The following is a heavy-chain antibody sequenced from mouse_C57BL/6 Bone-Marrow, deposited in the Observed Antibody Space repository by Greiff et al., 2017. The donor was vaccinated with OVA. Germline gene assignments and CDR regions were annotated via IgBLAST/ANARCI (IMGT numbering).Heavy chain of an antibody. J-gene: IGHJ3*01. CDR3: ARAPYYYGRAWFAY. Sequence: ESGPGILQPSQTLSLTCSFSGFSLSTFGMGVGWIRQPSGKGLEWLAHIWWDDDKYYNPALKSRLTISKDTSKNQVFLKIANVDTADTATYYCARAPYYYGRAWFAYWGQGTLVTVSA. CDR1: GFSLSTFGMG. CDR2: IWWDDDK. D-gene: IGHD1-1*01. V-gene: IGHV8-8*01.